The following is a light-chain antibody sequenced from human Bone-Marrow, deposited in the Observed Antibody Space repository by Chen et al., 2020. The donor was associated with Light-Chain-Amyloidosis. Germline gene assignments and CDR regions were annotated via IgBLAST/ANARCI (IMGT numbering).Light chain of an antibody. V-gene: IGLV3-21*02. CDR1: NIGSTS. CDR3: QVWDRSSDRPV. CDR2: DDS. Sequence: SYVLTQPSSVSVAPGPTATIACGGNNIGSTSVHWYQQTPGQAPLLVVYDDSDRPSGIPERLSGSNSGTTATLTISGVEAGDEADYYCQVWDRSSDRPVFGGGTKLTVL. J-gene: IGLJ3*02.